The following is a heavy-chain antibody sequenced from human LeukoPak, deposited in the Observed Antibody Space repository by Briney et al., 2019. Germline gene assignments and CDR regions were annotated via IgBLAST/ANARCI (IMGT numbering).Heavy chain of an antibody. J-gene: IGHJ4*02. Sequence: GGSLRLSCAASGFTVSGNYMSWVRQAPGRGLEWVSVIYTGGNTYYADSVKGRFTISRDSSKNTLYLRMNSLRGEDTAVYYCARDGRRGPDCNGGGCYFVPGQWGQGTAVTVSS. CDR3: ARDGRRGPDCNGGGCYFVPGQ. D-gene: IGHD2-15*01. V-gene: IGHV3-66*01. CDR2: IYTGGNT. CDR1: GFTVSGNY.